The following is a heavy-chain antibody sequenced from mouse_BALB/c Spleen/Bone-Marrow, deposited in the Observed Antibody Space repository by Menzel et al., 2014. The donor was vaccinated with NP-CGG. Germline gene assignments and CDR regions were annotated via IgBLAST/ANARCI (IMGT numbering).Heavy chain of an antibody. CDR1: GYTFTSYW. D-gene: IGHD2-2*01. Sequence: LQQSGSELVRPGASVKLSCKASGYTFTSYWMHWVKQRHGQGLEWTGNIYPGSGSTNYDEKFKSKGTLTVDTSSSTAYMHLSSLTSEDSAVYYCTSEGWLRYFDYWGQGTTLTVSS. CDR3: TSEGWLRYFDY. CDR2: IYPGSGST. J-gene: IGHJ2*01. V-gene: IGHV1S22*01.